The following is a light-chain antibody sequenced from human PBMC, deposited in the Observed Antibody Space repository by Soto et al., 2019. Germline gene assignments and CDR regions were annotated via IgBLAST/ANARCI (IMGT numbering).Light chain of an antibody. Sequence: QSVLTQPASVSGSPGQSVTISCTGTNSDVGHYNYVSWYQQHPGKAPKLIIFDVDKRPSGVPDRFSGSKSGNTASLTISGLQAEDEADYYCCSYAGSSWIFGGGTKVTVL. CDR3: CSYAGSSWI. CDR2: DVD. CDR1: NSDVGHYNY. V-gene: IGLV2-11*01. J-gene: IGLJ2*01.